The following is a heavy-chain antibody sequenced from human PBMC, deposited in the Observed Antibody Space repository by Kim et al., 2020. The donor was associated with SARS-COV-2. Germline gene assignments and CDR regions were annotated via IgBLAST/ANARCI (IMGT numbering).Heavy chain of an antibody. V-gene: IGHV3-21*01. J-gene: IGHJ4*02. D-gene: IGHD5-12*01. CDR1: GFTFSSYS. Sequence: GGSLRLSCAVSGFTFSSYSMNWVRQAPGKGLEWVSSISSSGVYISYADSVKGRFTISRDNAKNSVYLQMNSLRVEDTAVYYCFSGYVFNYWGQGTLVTVSS. CDR2: ISSSGVYI. CDR3: FSGYVFNY.